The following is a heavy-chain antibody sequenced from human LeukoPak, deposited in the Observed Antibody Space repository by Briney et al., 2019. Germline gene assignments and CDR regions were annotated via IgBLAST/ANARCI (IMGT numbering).Heavy chain of an antibody. CDR1: GFTFSSYG. CDR2: ISYDGSNK. Sequence: GGSLRLSCAASGFTFSSYGMHWVRQAPGKGLEWVAVISYDGSNKYYADSVKGRFTISRDNSKNTLYLQMNSLRAEDTAVYYCAKGVRRYSYSFDYWGQGTLVTVSS. CDR3: AKGVRRYSYSFDY. D-gene: IGHD5-18*01. V-gene: IGHV3-30*18. J-gene: IGHJ4*02.